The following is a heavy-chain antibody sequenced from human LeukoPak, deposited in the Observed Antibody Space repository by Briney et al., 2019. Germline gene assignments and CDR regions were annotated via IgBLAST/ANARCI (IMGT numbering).Heavy chain of an antibody. CDR1: GYTLTELS. Sequence: GASVKVSCKVSGYTLTELSMHWVRQAPGKGLEWMGGFDPEDGETIYAQKFQGRVTMTEDTSTDTAYMELSSLGSEDTAVYYCATIPLDVWGGYRYTANKDNWFDPWGQGTLVTVSS. CDR3: ATIPLDVWGGYRYTANKDNWFDP. V-gene: IGHV1-24*01. D-gene: IGHD3-16*02. J-gene: IGHJ5*02. CDR2: FDPEDGET.